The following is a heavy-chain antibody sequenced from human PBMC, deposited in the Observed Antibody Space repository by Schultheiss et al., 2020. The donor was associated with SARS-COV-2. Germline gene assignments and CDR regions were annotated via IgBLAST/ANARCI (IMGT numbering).Heavy chain of an antibody. CDR1: GFTFSSYA. Sequence: GGSLRLSCAASGFTFSSYAMSWVRQAPGKGLEWVSTISSSSSYIYYADSVKGRFTISRDNAKSSLFLQMNSLRAEDTAVYYCARVGRDCSHGVCYNAEYFQYWGQGTLVTVSS. CDR2: ISSSSSYI. D-gene: IGHD2-8*01. V-gene: IGHV3-21*06. CDR3: ARVGRDCSHGVCYNAEYFQY. J-gene: IGHJ1*01.